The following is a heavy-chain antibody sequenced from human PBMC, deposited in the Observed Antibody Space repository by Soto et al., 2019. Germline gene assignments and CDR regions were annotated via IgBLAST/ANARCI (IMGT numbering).Heavy chain of an antibody. CDR3: TTNLHVPFDY. CDR2: IRSKANSYAT. Sequence: EVQLVESGGGLVQPGGSLKLSCAASGFTFSGSAMHWVRQASGKGLEWVGRIRSKANSYATAYAASVKGRFTISRDDSKNTAYLQMNSLKTEDTAVYYCTTNLHVPFDYWGQGTLVTVSS. V-gene: IGHV3-73*02. CDR1: GFTFSGSA. J-gene: IGHJ4*02. D-gene: IGHD2-8*01.